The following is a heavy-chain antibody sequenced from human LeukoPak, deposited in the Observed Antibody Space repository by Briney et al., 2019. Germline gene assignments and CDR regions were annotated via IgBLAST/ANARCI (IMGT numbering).Heavy chain of an antibody. CDR1: GFTFGSYG. Sequence: GGSLRLSCAASGFTFGSYGMHWVRQAPGKGLEWVTFIRSDGSNKYYADPVKGRFTISRDNAKNSLYLQMNSLRAEDTAVYYCARTRDGYNTNWFDPWGQGTLVTVSS. CDR3: ARTRDGYNTNWFDP. V-gene: IGHV3-30*02. CDR2: IRSDGSNK. D-gene: IGHD5-24*01. J-gene: IGHJ5*02.